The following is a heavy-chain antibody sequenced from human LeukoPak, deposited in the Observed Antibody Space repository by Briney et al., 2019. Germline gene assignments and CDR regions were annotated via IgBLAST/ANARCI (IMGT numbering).Heavy chain of an antibody. J-gene: IGHJ3*02. CDR2: IYRSGST. D-gene: IGHD3-16*01. Sequence: NPSETLSLTCTVSGGSISSYYWSWIRQPPGKGLEWIGSIYRSGSTYYNLSLKSRVTLSVDTSRDQLSLKLTSVTASDTAVYYCVRGLTGPLGAFDIWGQGTTVTVSS. CDR1: GGSISSYY. CDR3: VRGLTGPLGAFDI. V-gene: IGHV4-59*04.